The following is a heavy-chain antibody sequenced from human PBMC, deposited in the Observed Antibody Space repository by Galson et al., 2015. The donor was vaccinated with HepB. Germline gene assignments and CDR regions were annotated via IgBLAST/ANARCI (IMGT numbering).Heavy chain of an antibody. CDR3: AKDRLFSSSCLDY. D-gene: IGHD6-13*01. Sequence: SLRLSCAASGFTFSSYGMHWVRQAPGKGLEWVAFIRYDGSNKYYADSVKGRFTISRDNSKNTLYLQMNSLRAEDTAVYYCAKDRLFSSSCLDYWGQGTLVTVSS. V-gene: IGHV3-30*02. CDR2: IRYDGSNK. J-gene: IGHJ4*02. CDR1: GFTFSSYG.